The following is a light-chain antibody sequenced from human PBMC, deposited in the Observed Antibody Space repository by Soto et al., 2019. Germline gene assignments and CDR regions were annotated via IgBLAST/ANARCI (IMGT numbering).Light chain of an antibody. V-gene: IGKV3-20*01. CDR3: QHYGTSPPT. CDR1: QSVSSNF. Sequence: EIVLTQSPGTLSLSPGERATLSCKASQSVSSNFLAWYQRNPGQAPRLLIYGESYRATDIPYIISGSRSGTDFTRTIARLEPEYSAVYYCQHYGTSPPTFGQGTKV. J-gene: IGKJ1*01. CDR2: GES.